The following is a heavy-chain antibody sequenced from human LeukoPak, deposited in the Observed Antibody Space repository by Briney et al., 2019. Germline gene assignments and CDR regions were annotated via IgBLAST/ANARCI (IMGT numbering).Heavy chain of an antibody. J-gene: IGHJ6*03. D-gene: IGHD5-18*01. Sequence: ASVKVSCKASGYTFTSYGISWVRQAPGQGLEWMGWISAYNGNTNYAQKLQGRVTMTTDTSTSTAYMELRSLRSDDTAVYYCARRGYSYGYCYYMDVWGKGTTVTVSS. CDR1: GYTFTSYG. V-gene: IGHV1-18*01. CDR3: ARRGYSYGYCYYMDV. CDR2: ISAYNGNT.